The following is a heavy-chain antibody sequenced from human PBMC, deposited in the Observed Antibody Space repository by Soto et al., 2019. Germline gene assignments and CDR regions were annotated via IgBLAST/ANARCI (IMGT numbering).Heavy chain of an antibody. D-gene: IGHD3-10*01. J-gene: IGHJ5*02. Sequence: ASGPTLVNPTQTLTLTCTFSGFSLSTSEVGVGWIRQPPGKALEWLAVIYWDDDKRYSPSLKSRLTITKDTSKNQVVLTMTNMDPVDTATYYFAHSTMVRGVIGINWFDPWGQGTLVTVSS. CDR3: AHSTMVRGVIGINWFDP. CDR1: GFSLSTSEVG. CDR2: IYWDDDK. V-gene: IGHV2-5*02.